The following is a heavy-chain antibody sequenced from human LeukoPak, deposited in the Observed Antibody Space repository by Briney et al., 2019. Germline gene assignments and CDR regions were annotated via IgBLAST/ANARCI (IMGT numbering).Heavy chain of an antibody. V-gene: IGHV1-8*01. CDR3: ARRYYYGSGSYYNFYYYMDV. D-gene: IGHD3-10*01. CDR2: MNPNSGNT. J-gene: IGHJ6*03. CDR1: GYTFTSYD. Sequence: ASVKVSCKASGYTFTSYDINWVRQATGQGLEGMGWMNPNSGNTGYAQKFRGRVTMTRNTSISTAYMELSSLRSEDTAVYYCARRYYYGSGSYYNFYYYMDVWGKGTTVTVSS.